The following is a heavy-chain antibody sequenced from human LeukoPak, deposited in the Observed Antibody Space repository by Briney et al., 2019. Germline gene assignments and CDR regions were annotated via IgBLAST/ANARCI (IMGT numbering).Heavy chain of an antibody. D-gene: IGHD3-9*01. CDR2: ISAYNDNT. V-gene: IGHV1-18*01. Sequence: SVKVSCKASGYTFTSYGISWVRQAPGQGLEWMGWISAYNDNTNYAQKLQGRVTMTTDTSTSTAYMELRSLRSDDTAVYYCARITDLYYDILTGYERSFDYWGQGTLVTVSS. CDR1: GYTFTSYG. J-gene: IGHJ4*02. CDR3: ARITDLYYDILTGYERSFDY.